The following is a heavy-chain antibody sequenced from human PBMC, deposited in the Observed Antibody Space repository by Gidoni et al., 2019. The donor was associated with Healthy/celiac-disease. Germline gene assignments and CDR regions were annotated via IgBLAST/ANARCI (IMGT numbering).Heavy chain of an antibody. D-gene: IGHD3-16*01. V-gene: IGHV3-23*01. Sequence: EVQLLASGVCLVQPGGSLFLSCASSGFTFISYSMSWVRQAPGKGLEWVSAMSGSGGSTYYADSVKGRFTISRDNSKNTLYLQMNSLRAEDTAVYYCAKDDPYVWGSYANYWGQGTLVTVSS. CDR1: GFTFISYS. J-gene: IGHJ4*02. CDR3: AKDDPYVWGSYANY. CDR2: MSGSGGST.